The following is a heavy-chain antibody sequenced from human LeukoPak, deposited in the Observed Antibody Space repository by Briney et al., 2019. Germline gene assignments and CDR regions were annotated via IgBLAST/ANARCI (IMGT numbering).Heavy chain of an antibody. D-gene: IGHD5-18*01. J-gene: IGHJ4*02. CDR1: GYTFTSYG. V-gene: IGHV1-2*02. CDR3: AREEFRQLWPSLSLFD. CDR2: INPNSGGT. Sequence: RASVKVSCKASGYTFTSYGISWVRQAPGQGLEWMGWINPNSGGTNYAQKFQGRVTMTRDTSISTAYMELSRLRSDDTAVYYCAREEFRQLWPSLSLFDWGQGTLVTVSS.